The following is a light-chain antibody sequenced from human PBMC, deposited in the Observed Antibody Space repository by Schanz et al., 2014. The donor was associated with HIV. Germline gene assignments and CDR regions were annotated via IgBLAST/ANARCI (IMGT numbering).Light chain of an antibody. CDR1: SSDVGGYNY. Sequence: QSALTQPASVSGSPGQSITISCTGTSSDVGGYNYVSWYQQHPGKAPKLMIYDVSNRPSGVSNRFSGSKSDNTAALTISGLQTEDEAEYYCSSHSATAPYVIFGGGTKVTVL. J-gene: IGLJ2*01. CDR3: SSHSATAPYVI. V-gene: IGLV2-14*03. CDR2: DVS.